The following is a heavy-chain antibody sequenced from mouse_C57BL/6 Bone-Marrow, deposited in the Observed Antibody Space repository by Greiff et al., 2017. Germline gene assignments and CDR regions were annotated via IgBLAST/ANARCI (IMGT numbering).Heavy chain of an antibody. V-gene: IGHV1-76*01. J-gene: IGHJ2*01. CDR1: GYTFTDYY. Sequence: QVQLQQSGAELVRPGASVKLSCKASGYTFTDYYINWVKQRPGQGLEWIARIYPGSGNTYYNEKFKGKATLTAEKSSSTAYMQLSSLTSEDSAVYFCARGGFLPYFDYWGQGTTLTVSS. CDR2: IYPGSGNT. CDR3: ARGGFLPYFDY.